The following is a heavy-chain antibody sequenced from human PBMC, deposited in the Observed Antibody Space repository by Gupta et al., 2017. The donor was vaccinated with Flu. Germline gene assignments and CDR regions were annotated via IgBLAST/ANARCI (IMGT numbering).Heavy chain of an antibody. Sequence: EVQLVESGGDLVKPGGSLRLSCAASGFTFSSYSMNWVRQAPGKGLEWVSSISSSSSYIYYADSVKGRFTISRDNAKNSLYLQMNSLRAEDTAVYYCARDRQWLQFDAFDIWGQGTMVTVSS. D-gene: IGHD6-19*01. CDR3: ARDRQWLQFDAFDI. J-gene: IGHJ3*02. V-gene: IGHV3-21*01. CDR1: GFTFSSYS. CDR2: ISSSSSYI.